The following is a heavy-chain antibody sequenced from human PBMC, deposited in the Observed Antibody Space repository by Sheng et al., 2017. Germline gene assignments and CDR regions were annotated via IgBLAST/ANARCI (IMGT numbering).Heavy chain of an antibody. CDR1: GESFSNYY. D-gene: IGHD3-3*01. Sequence: QVQLQQWGAGLLKPSETLSLTCAVYGESFSNYYWSWIRQPPGKGLEWIGRIYSGVITKYNPSLESRATISVDTSKNQFSLKLSSVSAADTAVYFCARVHYDFGWIDPWGQGTLVTVSS. CDR2: IYSGVIT. V-gene: IGHV4-59*10. J-gene: IGHJ5*02. CDR3: ARVHYDFGWIDP.